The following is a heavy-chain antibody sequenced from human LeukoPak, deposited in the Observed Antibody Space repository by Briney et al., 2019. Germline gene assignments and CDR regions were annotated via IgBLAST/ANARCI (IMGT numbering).Heavy chain of an antibody. V-gene: IGHV3-21*04. Sequence: GGSLRLSCAASGFTFSSYSMNWVRQAPGKGLEWVSSISSSSSYIYYADSVKGRFTISRDNAKNSLYLQVNSLRAEDTALYYCAKSSPSGSYYFDYWGQGTLVTVSS. CDR2: ISSSSSYI. J-gene: IGHJ4*02. CDR3: AKSSPSGSYYFDY. D-gene: IGHD5-12*01. CDR1: GFTFSSYS.